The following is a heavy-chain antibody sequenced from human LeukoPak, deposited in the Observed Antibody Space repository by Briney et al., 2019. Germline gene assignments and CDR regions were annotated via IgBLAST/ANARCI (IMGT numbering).Heavy chain of an antibody. J-gene: IGHJ4*02. D-gene: IGHD5-18*01. CDR1: GGSFSGYY. Sequence: PSETLSLTCAVSGGSFSGYYWTWIRQPPGKGLEWIGYIYYSGSTNYNPSLKSRVTISVDTSKNQFSLKLSSVTAADTAVYYCARHVRGYSINFDYWGQGTLVTVSS. CDR2: IYYSGST. CDR3: ARHVRGYSINFDY. V-gene: IGHV4-59*08.